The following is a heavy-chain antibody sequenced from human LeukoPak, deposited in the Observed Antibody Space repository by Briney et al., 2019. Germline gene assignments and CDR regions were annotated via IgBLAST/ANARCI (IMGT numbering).Heavy chain of an antibody. CDR1: GFTFSSYS. Sequence: GGSLRLSCAASGFTFSSYSMNWVRQAPGKGLEWVSSISSSSSYIYYASSVKGRFTISRDNAKNSLYLQMNSLRAEDTAVYYCARGSVPLEAVLLWFGELLYHYYYGMDVWGQGTTVTVSS. D-gene: IGHD3-10*01. V-gene: IGHV3-21*01. CDR3: ARGSVPLEAVLLWFGELLYHYYYGMDV. CDR2: ISSSSSYI. J-gene: IGHJ6*02.